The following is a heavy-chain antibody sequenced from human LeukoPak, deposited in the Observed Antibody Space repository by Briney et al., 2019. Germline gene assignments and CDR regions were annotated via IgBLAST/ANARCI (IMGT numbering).Heavy chain of an antibody. CDR1: GASVSGSY. V-gene: IGHV4-59*02. CDR2: IYHSGST. D-gene: IGHD6-19*01. CDR3: AYSIAWVSEYFQS. Sequence: SETLSLTCNVSGASVSGSYWSWIRQSPGKGLEWIAYIYHSGSTTYNPSLKSRVTISADTSKNQFSLKLTSVTAADTAVYYCAYSIAWVSEYFQSWGQGTLVTVSS. J-gene: IGHJ1*01.